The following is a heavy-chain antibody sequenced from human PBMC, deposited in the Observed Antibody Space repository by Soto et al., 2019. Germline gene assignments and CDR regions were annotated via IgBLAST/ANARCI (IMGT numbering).Heavy chain of an antibody. J-gene: IGHJ6*02. CDR1: GFTFSSYS. Sequence: GGSLRLSCAASGFTFSSYSMNWVRQAPGKGLEWVSSISSSSSYIYYADSVKGRFTISRDNAKNSLYLQMNSLRAEDTAVYYCARGLALAAAGTGYYGMDVWGQGTTVTVSS. D-gene: IGHD6-13*01. CDR3: ARGLALAAAGTGYYGMDV. V-gene: IGHV3-21*01. CDR2: ISSSSSYI.